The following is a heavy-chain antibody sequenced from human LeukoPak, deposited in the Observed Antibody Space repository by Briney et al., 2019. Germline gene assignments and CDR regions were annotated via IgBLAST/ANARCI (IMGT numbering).Heavy chain of an antibody. CDR2: IYYSGST. CDR1: GGSISSYY. V-gene: IGHV4-59*01. CDR3: ARDSGYGDPFDY. J-gene: IGHJ4*02. D-gene: IGHD5-18*01. Sequence: SETLSLTCTVSGGSISSYYWSWIRQPPGKGLEWIGYIYYSGSTNYNPSLKSQVTISVDTSKSQFSLKLSSVTAADTAVYYCARDSGYGDPFDYWGQGTLVTVSS.